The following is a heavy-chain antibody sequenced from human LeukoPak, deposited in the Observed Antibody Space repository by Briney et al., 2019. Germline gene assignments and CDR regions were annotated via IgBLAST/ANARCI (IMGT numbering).Heavy chain of an antibody. D-gene: IGHD5-24*01. CDR2: INPNSGGT. CDR3: ARDGYNWANWFDP. CDR1: GYTFTGYY. J-gene: IGHJ5*02. V-gene: IGHV1-2*02. Sequence: ASVKVSCKASGYTFTGYYMHWVRQAPGQGLEWMGWINPNSGGTNYAQKFQGRVTMTRDTSISTAYMELSRLRSDDTAVYYCARDGYNWANWFDPWGQGTLVTVSS.